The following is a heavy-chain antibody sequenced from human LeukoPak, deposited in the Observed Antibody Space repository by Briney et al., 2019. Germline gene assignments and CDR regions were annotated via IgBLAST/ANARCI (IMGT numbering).Heavy chain of an antibody. CDR1: GYTFTGYY. CDR3: AREERILGYCSGGSCYPVNLDDY. J-gene: IGHJ4*02. D-gene: IGHD2-15*01. CDR2: INPNSGGT. Sequence: ASVKVSCKASGYTFTGYYMHWVRQAPGQGLEWMGWINPNSGGTNYAQKFQGRVTMTRDTSISTGYMELSRLGSDDTAVYYCAREERILGYCSGGSCYPVNLDDYWGQGTLVTVSS. V-gene: IGHV1-2*02.